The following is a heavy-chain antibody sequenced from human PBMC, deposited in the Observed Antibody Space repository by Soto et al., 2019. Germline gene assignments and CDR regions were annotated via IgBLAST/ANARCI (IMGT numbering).Heavy chain of an antibody. D-gene: IGHD2-2*02. Sequence: SETLSLTCAVYGGSFSGYYWSWIRQPPGKGLEWIGEINHSGSTNYNPSLKSRVTISVDTSKNQFSLKLSSVTAADTAVYYCARGIYCSSTSCYNSSYYFDYWGQGTLVTVSS. J-gene: IGHJ4*02. V-gene: IGHV4-34*01. CDR1: GGSFSGYY. CDR2: INHSGST. CDR3: ARGIYCSSTSCYNSSYYFDY.